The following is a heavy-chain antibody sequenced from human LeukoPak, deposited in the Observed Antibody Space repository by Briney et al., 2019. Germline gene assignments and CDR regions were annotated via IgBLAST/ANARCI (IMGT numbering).Heavy chain of an antibody. CDR1: GFTFSDYY. CDR2: ISSSSSYT. J-gene: IGHJ3*02. CDR3: ARRDYTRDAFDI. V-gene: IGHV3-11*06. Sequence: PGGSLRLSCAASGFTFSDYYMSWLCQAPGKGLEWVSYISSSSSYTNYADSVKGRFTISRDNAKNSLYLQMNSLRAEDTAVYYCARRDYTRDAFDIWGQGTMVTVSS. D-gene: IGHD3-3*01.